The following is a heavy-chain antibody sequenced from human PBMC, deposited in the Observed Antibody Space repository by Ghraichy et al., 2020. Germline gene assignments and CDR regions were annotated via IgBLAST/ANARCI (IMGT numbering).Heavy chain of an antibody. CDR2: IYYSGST. CDR1: GGSISSSSYY. D-gene: IGHD2-2*02. J-gene: IGHJ6*03. V-gene: IGHV4-39*01. Sequence: SQTLSLTCTVSGGSISSSSYYWGWIRQPPGKGLEWIGSIYYSGSTYYNPSLKSRVTISVDTSKNQFSLKLSSVTAADTAVYYCARHPRGYCSSTSCYSHYYYYYYMDVWGKGTTVTVSS. CDR3: ARHPRGYCSSTSCYSHYYYYYYMDV.